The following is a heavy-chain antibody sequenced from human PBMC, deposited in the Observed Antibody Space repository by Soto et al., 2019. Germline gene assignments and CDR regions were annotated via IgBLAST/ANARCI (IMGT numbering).Heavy chain of an antibody. J-gene: IGHJ3*01. D-gene: IGHD3-9*01. CDR2: FYYSGTT. CDR1: GDSISSDGYY. V-gene: IGHV4-31*03. Sequence: QVQLQESGPGLVRPSQTLSLTCTLSGDSISSDGYYWSWIRQRPGKGLEWIGDFYYSGTTSYYPSLRSRLTISVGTSKDQFSLRLSSVTATETAVYYCARRHEILTGSDSFDVLGRGTLVSVSS. CDR3: ARRHEILTGSDSFDV.